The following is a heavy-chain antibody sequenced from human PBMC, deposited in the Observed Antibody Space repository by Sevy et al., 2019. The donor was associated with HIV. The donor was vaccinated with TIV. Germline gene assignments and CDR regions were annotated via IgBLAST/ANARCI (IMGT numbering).Heavy chain of an antibody. CDR3: AREGLVVAAGFDP. CDR2: INAGNGNT. Sequence: ASVKVSCKASGYTFTSYAMHWVRQAPGQRLEWMGWINAGNGNTKYSQKFQGRVTITRDTSASTAYMELSSLRSEDTAVYYCAREGLVVAAGFDPWGQGTLVTVSS. CDR1: GYTFTSYA. J-gene: IGHJ5*02. D-gene: IGHD2-15*01. V-gene: IGHV1-3*01.